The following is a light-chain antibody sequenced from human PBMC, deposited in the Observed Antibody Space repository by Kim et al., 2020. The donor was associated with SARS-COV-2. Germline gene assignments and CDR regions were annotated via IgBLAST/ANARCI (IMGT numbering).Light chain of an antibody. CDR1: QSVSSH. V-gene: IGKV3-15*01. J-gene: IGKJ5*01. CDR3: QQYNSWPPIT. Sequence: SPEDRASLSCMASQSVSSHLGWYQQKPGQAPRLLIYDTSTRATGVPALFSGSGSGTEFTLANSSLQSEDFAVYYCQQYNSWPPITFGQGTRLEIK. CDR2: DTS.